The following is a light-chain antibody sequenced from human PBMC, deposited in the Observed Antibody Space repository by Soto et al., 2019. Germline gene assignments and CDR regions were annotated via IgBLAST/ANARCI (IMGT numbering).Light chain of an antibody. CDR3: QQYARSPLA. Sequence: EIVLTQSPGTLSLSPGERATLSCRASQNVARNYLAWYQQRPGQAPRLLIYDASTRATGIPDRFSGNGSGTDFTLTISRLEPEDFAVYFCQQYARSPLAFGGGTKVDI. CDR2: DAS. CDR1: QNVARNY. V-gene: IGKV3-20*01. J-gene: IGKJ4*01.